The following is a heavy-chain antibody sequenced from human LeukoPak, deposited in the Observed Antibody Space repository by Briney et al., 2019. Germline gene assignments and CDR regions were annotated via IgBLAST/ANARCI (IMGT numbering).Heavy chain of an antibody. V-gene: IGHV4-59*01. CDR1: GGSISSYY. Sequence: SETLSLTCTVSGGSISSYYWSWIQQPPGKGLEWIGYIYYSGSTNYNPSLKSRVTISVDTSKNQFSLKLSSVTAADTAVYYCARSHSIWTSFDYWGKGTLVTVSS. CDR3: ARSHSIWTSFDY. D-gene: IGHD3/OR15-3a*01. CDR2: IYYSGST. J-gene: IGHJ4*02.